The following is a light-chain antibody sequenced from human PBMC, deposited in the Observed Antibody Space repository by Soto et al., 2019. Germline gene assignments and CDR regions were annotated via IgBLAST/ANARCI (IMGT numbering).Light chain of an antibody. CDR2: DVS. V-gene: IGLV2-11*01. CDR1: SSDVGGYNY. Sequence: QSALTQPRSVSGSPGQSVTISCTGTSSDVGGYNYVSWYQQHPGKAPKLMIYDVSKRPSGVPDRFSGSKSGNTASLTISGRQAEDEADYYCCSYAGSYRGVFGGGTQLTV. J-gene: IGLJ2*01. CDR3: CSYAGSYRGV.